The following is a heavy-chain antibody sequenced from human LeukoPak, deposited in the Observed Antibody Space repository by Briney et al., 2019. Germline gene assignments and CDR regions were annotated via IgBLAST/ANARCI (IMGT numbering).Heavy chain of an antibody. CDR2: ISGSGGST. CDR1: GFTFSSYG. D-gene: IGHD1-7*01. J-gene: IGHJ6*03. CDR3: ARDRILELRLFSYMDV. V-gene: IGHV3-23*01. Sequence: GGSLRLSCAASGFTFSSYGMSWVRQAPGKGLEWVSAISGSGGSTYYADSVKGRFTISRDNSKNTLYLQMNSLRAEDTAVFYCARDRILELRLFSYMDVWGKGTTVTVSS.